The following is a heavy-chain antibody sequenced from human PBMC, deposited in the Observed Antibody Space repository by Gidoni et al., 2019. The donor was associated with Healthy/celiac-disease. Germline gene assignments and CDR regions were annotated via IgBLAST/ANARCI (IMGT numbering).Heavy chain of an antibody. CDR3: ARGYSYGPGAFDI. V-gene: IGHV4-59*01. CDR2: IYYSGST. D-gene: IGHD5-18*01. Sequence: QVQLQESGPGLVKPSETMSLHCTVSGGSISSYYWSWIRQPPGQGLEWIGYIYYSGSTNYNPSLKSRVTISVDTSKNQFSLKLSSVTAADTAVYYCARGYSYGPGAFDIWGQGTMVTVSS. J-gene: IGHJ3*02. CDR1: GGSISSYY.